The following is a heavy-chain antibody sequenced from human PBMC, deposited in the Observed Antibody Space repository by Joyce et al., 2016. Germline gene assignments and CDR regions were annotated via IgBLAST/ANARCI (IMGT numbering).Heavy chain of an antibody. J-gene: IGHJ5*02. CDR2: VSPYNGKT. D-gene: IGHD3-10*01. CDR3: ALSSGSYYDH. V-gene: IGHV1-18*04. CDR1: GYTLTGYG. Sequence: QVQVVQSGVEVKKPGASVKVSCKASGYTLTGYGVDWVRQAPGQGLEWLGWVSPYNGKTKDAQKVQGRITMTTDTSTSTDYMELKGLRSDDTAVYYCALSSGSYYDHWGQGTLVTVSS.